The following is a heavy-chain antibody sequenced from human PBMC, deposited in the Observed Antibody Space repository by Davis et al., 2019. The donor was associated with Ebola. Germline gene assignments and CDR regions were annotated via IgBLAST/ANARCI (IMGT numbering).Heavy chain of an antibody. Sequence: PGGSLRLSCEGSGYSFSNYWIAWVRQMAGKGLEWMGTVYPGDSNTRYSPSFQGQVTISVDRSISTAYLQWSSLKASDTAMYYCARQALYGGNTFGDYWGRGTLVTVSS. CDR3: ARQALYGGNTFGDY. CDR1: GYSFSNYW. D-gene: IGHD4-23*01. J-gene: IGHJ4*02. CDR2: VYPGDSNT. V-gene: IGHV5-51*01.